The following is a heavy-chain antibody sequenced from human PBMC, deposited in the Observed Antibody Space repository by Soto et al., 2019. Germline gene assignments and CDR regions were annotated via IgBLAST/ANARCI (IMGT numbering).Heavy chain of an antibody. J-gene: IGHJ4*02. CDR1: GGLFSSFA. V-gene: IGHV1-69*01. CDR2: IIPVFGTT. Sequence: QEQLVQSGAEVKKPGSSVKVSCKDSGGLFSSFAISWVRQAPGQGLEWMGGIIPVFGTTNYAQKFQGRVTITADESTNTSYMELSSLPSDDTAMYYWARGGGPYVWFNEFWGQGTQVTVSS. D-gene: IGHD3-16*01. CDR3: ARGGGPYVWFNEF.